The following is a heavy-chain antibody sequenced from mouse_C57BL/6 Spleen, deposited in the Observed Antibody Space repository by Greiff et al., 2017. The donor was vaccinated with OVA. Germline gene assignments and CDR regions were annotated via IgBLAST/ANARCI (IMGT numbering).Heavy chain of an antibody. J-gene: IGHJ2*01. V-gene: IGHV5-9-1*02. CDR3: TREGYSNYLDY. Sequence: EVQGVESGEGLVKPGGSLKLSCAASGFTFSSYAMSWVRQTPEKRLEWVAYISSGGDYIYYADTVKGRFTISRDNARNTLYLQMSSLKSEDTAMYYCTREGYSNYLDYWGQGTTLTVSS. CDR2: ISSGGDYI. CDR1: GFTFSSYA. D-gene: IGHD2-5*01.